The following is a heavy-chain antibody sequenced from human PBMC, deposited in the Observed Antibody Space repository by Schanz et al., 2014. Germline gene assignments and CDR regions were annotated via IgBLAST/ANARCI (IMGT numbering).Heavy chain of an antibody. Sequence: QVQLVESGGGGVQPGGSLRLSCAGSGFSFRGFGMHWVRPAPGKGLGWVAVISYDGRNKYFADSVKGRFTISRDNSKNTLFLQVNSLRAEDTAVYYCAKDHFGHYDSSGCSDCYYYGMDVWGQGTTVTVSS. CDR2: ISYDGRNK. J-gene: IGHJ6*02. CDR1: GFSFRGFG. CDR3: AKDHFGHYDSSGCSDCYYYGMDV. V-gene: IGHV3-30*18. D-gene: IGHD3-22*01.